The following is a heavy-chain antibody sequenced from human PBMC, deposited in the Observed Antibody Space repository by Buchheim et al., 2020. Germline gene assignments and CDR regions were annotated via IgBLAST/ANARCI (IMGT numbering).Heavy chain of an antibody. CDR2: IKQDGSEK. CDR1: GFTFSSYW. CDR3: ARVPPRDTKAVAGSPPNWFDP. D-gene: IGHD6-19*01. V-gene: IGHV3-7*01. J-gene: IGHJ5*02. Sequence: EVQLVESGGGLVQPGGSLRLSCVASGFTFSSYWMSWVRQAPGKGLEWVANIKQDGSEKYYVDSLKGRFTISRDKAKNSLYLQMNSLRAEDTAVYYCARVPPRDTKAVAGSPPNWFDPWGQGTL.